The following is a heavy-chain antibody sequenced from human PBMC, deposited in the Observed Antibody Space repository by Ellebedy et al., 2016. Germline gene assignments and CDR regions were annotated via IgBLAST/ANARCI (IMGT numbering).Heavy chain of an antibody. J-gene: IGHJ3*01. V-gene: IGHV3-48*02. CDR3: ARAGQWLGVDAFDV. CDR1: GFTFSDYS. CDR2: SSYSSNAV. D-gene: IGHD6-19*01. Sequence: GGSLRLSCAASGFTFSDYSINWVRQAPGKGLEWVAYSSYSSNAVYYADSVKGRFTISRDNANQSLDLQMNSLRDEDTAVYYCARAGQWLGVDAFDVWGQGTMVTVSS.